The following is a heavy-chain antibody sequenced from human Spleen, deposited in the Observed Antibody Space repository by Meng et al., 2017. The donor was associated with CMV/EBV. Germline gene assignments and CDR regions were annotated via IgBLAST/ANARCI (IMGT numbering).Heavy chain of an antibody. CDR2: TRNKADSYTT. J-gene: IGHJ4*02. D-gene: IGHD2-2*02. CDR3: ARDRYCSSSNCYTGFDY. V-gene: IGHV3-72*01. Sequence: FRDHYMDWVRQAPGKGLEWVGRTRNKADSYTTDYAASVKGRFTISRDDSKNSLYLQMNSLKTEDTAVYYCARDRYCSSSNCYTGFDYWGQGTLVTVSS. CDR1: FRDHY.